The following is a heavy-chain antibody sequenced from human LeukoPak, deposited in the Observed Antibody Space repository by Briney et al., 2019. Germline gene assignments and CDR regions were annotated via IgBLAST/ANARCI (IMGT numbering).Heavy chain of an antibody. CDR2: ISSSGSTI. D-gene: IGHD2-15*01. CDR3: ARRGYCSGGSCYGGLSYYYGMDV. J-gene: IGHJ6*02. Sequence: GGSLRLSSAPAGFTFSSYEMNRVRQAPGKELEWVSYISSSGSTIYYADSVKGRFTISRDNAKNSLYLQMNSLRAEDTAVYYCARRGYCSGGSCYGGLSYYYGMDVWGQGTTVTVSS. V-gene: IGHV3-48*03. CDR1: GFTFSSYE.